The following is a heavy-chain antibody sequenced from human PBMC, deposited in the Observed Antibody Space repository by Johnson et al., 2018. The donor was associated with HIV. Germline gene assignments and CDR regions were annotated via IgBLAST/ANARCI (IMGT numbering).Heavy chain of an antibody. Sequence: VQLVESGGGVVQPGRSLRLSCAASGFTFSNYDMHWVRQATGKGLEWVSAIGTAGDTYYPGSVKGRFTISRENAKNSLYLQMNSLRAGDTAVYYCAKDRMYDYGDYGGAFDILGQGTMVTVSS. D-gene: IGHD4-17*01. CDR1: GFTFSNYD. CDR2: IGTAGDT. J-gene: IGHJ3*02. CDR3: AKDRMYDYGDYGGAFDI. V-gene: IGHV3-13*01.